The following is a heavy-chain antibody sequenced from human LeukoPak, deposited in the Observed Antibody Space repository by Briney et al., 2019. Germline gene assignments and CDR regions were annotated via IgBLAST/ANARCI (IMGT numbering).Heavy chain of an antibody. J-gene: IGHJ4*02. CDR2: IQGKTDGGTT. CDR1: GFSVSKNY. V-gene: IGHV3-15*01. D-gene: IGHD3-3*01. CDR3: VKDGV. Sequence: GGSLRLSCAASGFSVSKNYMSWVRQAPGKGLEWVGRIQGKTDGGTTHYAAPVKGRFTISRDDSKNTLFLQMNSLKTEDTAMYYCVKDGVWGQGTLVTVSS.